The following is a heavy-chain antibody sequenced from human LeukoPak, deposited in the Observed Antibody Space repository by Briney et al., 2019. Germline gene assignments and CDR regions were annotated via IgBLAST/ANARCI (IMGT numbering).Heavy chain of an antibody. J-gene: IGHJ4*02. CDR2: IYYSGIT. V-gene: IGHV4-59*11. CDR3: ARTSYHYNSGDYGWYFDY. D-gene: IGHD3-10*01. CDR1: GGSISSQY. Sequence: PSETLSLTCTVSGGSISSQYWSLIRQPPGKGLEWIGYIYYSGITKYSPSLKSRVTISVDTSKNQFSLRLTSVTAADTAVYYCARTSYHYNSGDYGWYFDYWGQGTLVTV.